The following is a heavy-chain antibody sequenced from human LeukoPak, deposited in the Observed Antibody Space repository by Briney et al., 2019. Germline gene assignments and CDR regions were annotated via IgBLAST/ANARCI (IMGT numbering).Heavy chain of an antibody. CDR1: GLTFISYN. CDR2: ISSSGSNI. V-gene: IGHV3-48*03. Sequence: GGALRQSCAASGLTFISYNMNWVRQAPCKELEGVSYISSSGSNIYYADCVKGRFTIYRDNAKNSLYLQMNSLRAEDTAVYYCAGLDITMIGGVWGKGTTVTISS. CDR3: AGLDITMIGGV. J-gene: IGHJ6*04. D-gene: IGHD3-10*02.